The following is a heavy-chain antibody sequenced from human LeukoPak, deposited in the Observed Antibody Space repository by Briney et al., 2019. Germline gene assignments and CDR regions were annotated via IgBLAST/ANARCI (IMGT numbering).Heavy chain of an antibody. J-gene: IGHJ4*02. D-gene: IGHD1-26*01. CDR1: GFTFSSYW. Sequence: GGSLRLSCAASGFTFSSYWMSWDRQAPGKGLEWVANIKQDGSEKYYVDSVKGRFTISRDNAKNSLYLQMNSLRAEDTAVYYCARDLFPVGATTVFDYWGQGTLVTVSS. CDR3: ARDLFPVGATTVFDY. V-gene: IGHV3-7*01. CDR2: IKQDGSEK.